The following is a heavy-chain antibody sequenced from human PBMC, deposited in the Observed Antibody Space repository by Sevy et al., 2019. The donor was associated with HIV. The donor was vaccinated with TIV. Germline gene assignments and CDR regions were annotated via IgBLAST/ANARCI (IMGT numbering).Heavy chain of an antibody. CDR1: GYTFTRYG. V-gene: IGHV1-18*01. CDR2: ISADNGNT. CDR3: VGGGRSSGWPADY. D-gene: IGHD6-19*01. Sequence: ASVKVSCKASGYTFTRYGIGWVRQAPGQGLEWMGWISADNGNTNYAQKLQGRVTMTTDTSTSTAYMELRSLRSDDTVVYYWVGGGRSSGWPADYWGRGTLVTVSS. J-gene: IGHJ4*02.